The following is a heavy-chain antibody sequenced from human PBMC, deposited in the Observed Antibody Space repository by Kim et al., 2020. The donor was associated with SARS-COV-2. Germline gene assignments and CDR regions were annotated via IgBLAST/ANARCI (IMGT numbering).Heavy chain of an antibody. CDR1: GFAFSDFA. V-gene: IGHV3-43D*03. J-gene: IGHJ5*02. CDR2: FVCFDAT. CDR3: AKDMLMRRFDWPES. Sequence: GGSLRLSCEVSGFAFSDFAMHLVRQAPGKGLDWFALFVCFDATSYADSVKGRFTVSRDNNKNSLFLQMNSLRPHDSALYYCAKDMLMRRFDWPESWGQGTQVTVSS. D-gene: IGHD3-9*01.